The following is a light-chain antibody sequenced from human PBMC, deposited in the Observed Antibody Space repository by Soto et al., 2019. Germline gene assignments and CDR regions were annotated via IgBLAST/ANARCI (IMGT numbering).Light chain of an antibody. Sequence: QSVLTQPASVSGSPGQSITISCTGTSSDVGGYNYVSWYQQNPGKAPKLMVYDVSNRPSGVSSRFSGSKSGNTASLTISGLQAEDEADYYCSSYTSRSTWVFGGGTKVTVL. CDR2: DVS. CDR1: SSDVGGYNY. J-gene: IGLJ3*02. V-gene: IGLV2-14*01. CDR3: SSYTSRSTWV.